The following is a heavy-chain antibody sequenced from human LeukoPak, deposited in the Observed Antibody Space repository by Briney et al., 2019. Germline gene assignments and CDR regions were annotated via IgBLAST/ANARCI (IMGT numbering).Heavy chain of an antibody. D-gene: IGHD1-26*01. CDR1: GFTFSTYW. J-gene: IGHJ4*02. CDR3: AKDFASGSYYLPTPGLDY. CDR2: ISYDGSNK. Sequence: QTGGSLRLSCAASGFTFSTYWMHWVRQAPGKGPEWVAVISYDGSNKYYADSVKGRFTISRDNSKNTLYLQMNSLRAEDTAVYYCAKDFASGSYYLPTPGLDYWGQGTLVTVSS. V-gene: IGHV3-30*18.